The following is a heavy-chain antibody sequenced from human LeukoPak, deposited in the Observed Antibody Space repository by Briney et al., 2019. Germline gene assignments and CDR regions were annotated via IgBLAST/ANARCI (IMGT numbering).Heavy chain of an antibody. CDR1: GYTFIGYY. CDR3: ARPRGSSGRGDFDY. V-gene: IGHV1-2*02. CDR2: INPNSGGT. Sequence: ASVKVSCKASGYTFIGYYIHWVRQAPGQGLEWMGWINPNSGGTKYAQRFQGRVTMTTDTSTSTAYMELRSLRSDDTAVYYCARPRGSSGRGDFDYWGQGTLVTVSS. D-gene: IGHD6-19*01. J-gene: IGHJ4*02.